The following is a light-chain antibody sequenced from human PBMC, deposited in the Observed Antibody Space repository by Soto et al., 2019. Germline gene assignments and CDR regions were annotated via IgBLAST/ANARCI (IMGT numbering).Light chain of an antibody. CDR1: QSVSSNY. CDR3: PQYGSSPPFT. Sequence: EIVLTQSPGTLSLSPGERATLSCRASQSVSSNYLAWYQQKPGQAPRLLIYGASNRATGIPDRFSGSGSGTGFTLTISRLEPEDFAVYFCPQYGSSPPFTFGQGTKVEIK. CDR2: GAS. V-gene: IGKV3-20*01. J-gene: IGKJ2*01.